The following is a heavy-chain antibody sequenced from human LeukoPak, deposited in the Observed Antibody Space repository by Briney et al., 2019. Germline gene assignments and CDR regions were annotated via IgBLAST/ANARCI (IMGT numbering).Heavy chain of an antibody. V-gene: IGHV4-4*07. CDR2: IYVDGST. CDR3: AREDRASGRGLDP. Sequence: TSETLSFTGTVSGGSISTYYWSWIRQAAGKGLEWIGRIYVDGSTNYNPSLKSRVTMSVDTSKNQFSLNLSSVTAADTAVYYRAREDRASGRGLDPWGQGTLVTVSS. D-gene: IGHD3-10*01. CDR1: GGSISTYY. J-gene: IGHJ5*02.